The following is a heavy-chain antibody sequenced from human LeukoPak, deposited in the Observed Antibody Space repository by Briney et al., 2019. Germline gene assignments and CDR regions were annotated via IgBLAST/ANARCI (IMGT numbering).Heavy chain of an antibody. CDR2: INGRAATT. CDR1: GFTFSSYA. V-gene: IGHV3-23*01. J-gene: IGHJ6*03. Sequence: PGGSLRLSCAASGFASGFTFSSYAMSWVHQAPGKGLEWVASINGRAATTYYADSVKGRFTISRDNSKNTLYLQMNSLGADDTAVYYCAKAPATGEGYYFYYMDVWGKGTTVTVSS. CDR3: AKAPATGEGYYFYYMDV. D-gene: IGHD7-27*01.